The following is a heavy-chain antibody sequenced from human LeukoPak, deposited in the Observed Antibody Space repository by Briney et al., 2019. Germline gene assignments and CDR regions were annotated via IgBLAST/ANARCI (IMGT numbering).Heavy chain of an antibody. CDR2: IEEDGTRE. CDR3: VSQQLAPP. D-gene: IGHD5-24*01. J-gene: IGHJ5*02. CDR1: GFTFSNYW. Sequence: GGSLRLSCAASGFTFSNYWMSWVRQAPGKGLEWVANIEEDGTREDYVDSVRGRFTVSSDNANNSVYLQMNSLRAEDTAVYYCVSQQLAPPWGQGTLVTVSS. V-gene: IGHV3-7*01.